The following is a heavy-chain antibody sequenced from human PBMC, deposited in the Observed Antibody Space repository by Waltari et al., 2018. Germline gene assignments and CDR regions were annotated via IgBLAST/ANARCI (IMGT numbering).Heavy chain of an antibody. V-gene: IGHV1-2*06. J-gene: IGHJ4*02. CDR1: GYTFTVYY. CDR2: INPNSGGT. Sequence: QVQLVQSGAEVKKPGASVKVSCKASGYTFTVYYMTWVPQAPGQGLEWMGRINPNSGGTNYAQKFQGRVTMTRDTSISTAYMELSRLRSDDTAVYYCARDQYGSGSYLPVDYWGQGTLVTVSS. CDR3: ARDQYGSGSYLPVDY. D-gene: IGHD3-10*01.